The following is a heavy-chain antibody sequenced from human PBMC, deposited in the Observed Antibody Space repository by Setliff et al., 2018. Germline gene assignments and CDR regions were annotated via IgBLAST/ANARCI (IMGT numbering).Heavy chain of an antibody. Sequence: SVKVSCKASGGIFKSYAISWVRQAPGQGLEWMGGTFPMFDRPNYAQRFQGRVTISADESTKTAYIEIRSLTSEDTAVYYCARGNKEVVAAAGTFSGMDVWGQGTTVTVSS. J-gene: IGHJ6*02. CDR1: GGIFKSYA. V-gene: IGHV1-69*13. CDR3: ARGNKEVVAAAGTFSGMDV. CDR2: TFPMFDRP. D-gene: IGHD2-15*01.